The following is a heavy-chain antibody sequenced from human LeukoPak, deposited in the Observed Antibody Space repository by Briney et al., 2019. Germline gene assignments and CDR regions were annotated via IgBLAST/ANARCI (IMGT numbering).Heavy chain of an antibody. D-gene: IGHD3-3*02. J-gene: IGHJ5*02. V-gene: IGHV1-18*01. CDR1: GYTFTSYG. CDR3: ARVTLAVRSPNWFDP. Sequence: ASVKVSCKASGYTFTSYGISWGRQAPGQGLEWMGWISAYNGNTNYAQKLQGRVTMTTDTSTSTAYMELRSLRSDDTAVYYCARVTLAVRSPNWFDPWGQGTLVTVSS. CDR2: ISAYNGNT.